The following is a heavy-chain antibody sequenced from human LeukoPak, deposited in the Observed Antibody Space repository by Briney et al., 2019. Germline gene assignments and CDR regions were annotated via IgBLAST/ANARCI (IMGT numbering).Heavy chain of an antibody. CDR2: IVVGSGNT. CDR3: AALRPLGYCSSTSCLGGFDY. J-gene: IGHJ4*02. D-gene: IGHD2-2*01. CDR1: GFTFTSSA. V-gene: IGHV1-58*01. Sequence: ASVKVSCKAYGFTFTSSAVQWVRQARGQRLEWIGWIVVGSGNTNYAQKFQERVTITRDMSTSTAYMELSSLRSEDTAVYYCAALRPLGYCSSTSCLGGFDYWGQGTLVTVSS.